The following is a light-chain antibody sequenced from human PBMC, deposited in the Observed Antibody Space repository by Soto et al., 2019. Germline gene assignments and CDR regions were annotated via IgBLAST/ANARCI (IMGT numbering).Light chain of an antibody. CDR3: QQRSNWPGT. CDR2: DAS. CDR1: QSVSSY. J-gene: IGKJ1*01. V-gene: IGKV3-11*01. Sequence: EVVLPQSPATLSFSPGERATLSCRASQSVSSYLAWYQQKPGQAPRLLIYDASNRATGIPARFSGSGSGTDFTLTISSLEPEDFAVYYCQQRSNWPGTFGQGTKVDIK.